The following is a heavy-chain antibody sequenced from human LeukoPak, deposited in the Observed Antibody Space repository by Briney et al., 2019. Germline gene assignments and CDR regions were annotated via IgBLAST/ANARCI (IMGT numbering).Heavy chain of an antibody. CDR3: ASGLGFCSGSDCTNLVKDYYYGMNV. CDR2: IRTHNGNA. CDR1: GYTFTNYD. Sequence: ASVKVSCKASGYTFTNYDISWLRQAPGQGLEWMGGIRTHNGNANHAQKFQGRVTMTTDTSTSTAYMELRSLRSDDTAVYYCASGLGFCSGSDCTNLVKDYYYGMNVWGQGTTVTVSS. D-gene: IGHD2-15*01. V-gene: IGHV1-18*01. J-gene: IGHJ6*02.